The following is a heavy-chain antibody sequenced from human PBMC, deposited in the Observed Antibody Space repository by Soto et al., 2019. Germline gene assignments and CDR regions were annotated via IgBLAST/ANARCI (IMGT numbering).Heavy chain of an antibody. CDR3: STTVITAPLFEY. CDR2: IRNKPNGHTT. Sequence: EVQLVESGGGLVQPGGSLRLSCEGSGFTFSGHYMDWVRQAPGKGLEWLGRIRNKPNGHTTAYAAAVKGRFTIPTDASKNLVYLEMNSLKGEDTALYYCSTTVITAPLFEYWGQGTLVAVSS. V-gene: IGHV3-72*01. D-gene: IGHD2-21*02. CDR1: GFTFSGHY. J-gene: IGHJ4*02.